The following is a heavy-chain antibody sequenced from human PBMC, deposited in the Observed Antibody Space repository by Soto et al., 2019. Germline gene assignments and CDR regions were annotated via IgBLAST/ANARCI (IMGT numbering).Heavy chain of an antibody. Sequence: GGSLRLSCAASGFTFSNAWMNWVRQAPGKGLEWVGRIKSKTDGGTTDYAAPVKGRFTISRDDSKNTLYLQMNSLKTEDTAVYYCTTTSAHYDILTGYYLHYYYYYGMDVWGQGTTVTVSS. CDR1: GFTFSNAW. V-gene: IGHV3-15*07. CDR3: TTTSAHYDILTGYYLHYYYYYGMDV. J-gene: IGHJ6*02. D-gene: IGHD3-9*01. CDR2: IKSKTDGGTT.